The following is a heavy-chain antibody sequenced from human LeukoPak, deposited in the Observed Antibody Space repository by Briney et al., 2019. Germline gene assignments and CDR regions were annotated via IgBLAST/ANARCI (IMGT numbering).Heavy chain of an antibody. CDR3: ARGFRSSSWYYFDY. CDR2: ISSSSSYI. CDR1: GFTFSSYS. V-gene: IGHV3-21*01. J-gene: IGHJ4*02. D-gene: IGHD6-13*01. Sequence: PGGSLRLSCAASGFTFSSYSMNWVRQAPGKGLGWVSSISSSSSYIYYADSVKGRFTISRDNAKNSLYLQMNSLRAEDTAVYYCARGFRSSSWYYFDYWGQGTLVTVSS.